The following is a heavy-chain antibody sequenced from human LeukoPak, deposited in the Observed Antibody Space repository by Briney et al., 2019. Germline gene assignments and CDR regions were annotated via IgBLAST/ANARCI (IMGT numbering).Heavy chain of an antibody. V-gene: IGHV4-34*01. CDR3: ARGQVPAARGYNWFDP. D-gene: IGHD2-2*01. CDR1: GCSLNDYY. Sequence: ASETLSLTCAVYGCSLNDYYWIWIRQPPGKGLEWIGEINARGDTNFNPSLKSRVTICFDTSKGQFSLRLTSMITAGTAVYFCARGQVPAARGYNWFDPWGQGILVTVSS. CDR2: INARGDT. J-gene: IGHJ5*02.